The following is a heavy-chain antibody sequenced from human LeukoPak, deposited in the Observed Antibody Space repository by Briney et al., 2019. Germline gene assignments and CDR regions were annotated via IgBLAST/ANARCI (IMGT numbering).Heavy chain of an antibody. D-gene: IGHD3-22*01. CDR1: GFTFSSYA. V-gene: IGHV3-23*01. Sequence: PGGSLRLSCAASGFTFSSYAMSWVRQAPGKGLEWVSGISGSSGSTNYADSVKGRFTISRDKSKNTPHLQMNSLRAEDTAVYYCAKSYYYDSSGQYYFDHWGQGTLVTVSS. J-gene: IGHJ4*02. CDR2: ISGSSGST. CDR3: AKSYYYDSSGQYYFDH.